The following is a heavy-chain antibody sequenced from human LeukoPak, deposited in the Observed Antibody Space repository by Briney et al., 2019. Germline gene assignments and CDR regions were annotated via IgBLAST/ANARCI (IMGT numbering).Heavy chain of an antibody. D-gene: IGHD6-13*01. CDR1: GYTFTSYT. Sequence: ASVKVSCKASGYTFTSYTIHWVRQAPGQSLEWMGWISVGRGDSKCSQEFQGRVTLTRDTSASTAYMGLSSLRSEDMAVYYCARGGYSSSWYYFDYWGQGTLVTVSS. V-gene: IGHV1-3*03. CDR3: ARGGYSSSWYYFDY. J-gene: IGHJ4*02. CDR2: ISVGRGDS.